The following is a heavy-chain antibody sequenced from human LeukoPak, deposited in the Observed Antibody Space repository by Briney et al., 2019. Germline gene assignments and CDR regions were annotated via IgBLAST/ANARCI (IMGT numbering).Heavy chain of an antibody. Sequence: PGGSLRLSCAASGFTFSSYWMHWVRQAPGKGLVWVSHINSDGSSTNYADSVKGRFTISRDNAKNTLYLQMNSLRAEDTAVYYCAVIPATTSYFDYWGQGTLVTVSS. V-gene: IGHV3-74*01. CDR2: INSDGSST. J-gene: IGHJ4*02. D-gene: IGHD2-2*01. CDR1: GFTFSSYW. CDR3: AVIPATTSYFDY.